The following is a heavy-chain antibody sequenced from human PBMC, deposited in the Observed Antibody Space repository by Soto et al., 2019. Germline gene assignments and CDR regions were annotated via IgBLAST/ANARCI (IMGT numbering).Heavy chain of an antibody. V-gene: IGHV4-39*01. CDR1: GGSIKNTNYH. Sequence: PSETLSLTFSVSGGSIKNTNYHWGWIRQPPGKGLEGIGTLYYRGATDYNPSLKTRVTISVDTSKNLLSFNLSSVTAADTAVYYCFGVMAATLYXWGQVTLFTVSX. CDR2: LYYRGAT. CDR3: FGVMAATLYX. J-gene: IGHJ4*01. D-gene: IGHD2-21*02.